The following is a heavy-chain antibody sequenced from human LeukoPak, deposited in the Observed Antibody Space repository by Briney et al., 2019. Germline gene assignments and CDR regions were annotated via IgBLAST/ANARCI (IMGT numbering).Heavy chain of an antibody. V-gene: IGHV4-59*01. Sequence: SETLSLTCTVYGGSISSYYWSWIRQPPGKGLEWIGYIYYSGSTNYNPSLKSRVTISVDTSKNQFSLKLSSVTAADTAVYYCARDAFYGGNQFFDYWGQGTLVTVSS. D-gene: IGHD4-23*01. J-gene: IGHJ4*02. CDR1: GGSISSYY. CDR3: ARDAFYGGNQFFDY. CDR2: IYYSGST.